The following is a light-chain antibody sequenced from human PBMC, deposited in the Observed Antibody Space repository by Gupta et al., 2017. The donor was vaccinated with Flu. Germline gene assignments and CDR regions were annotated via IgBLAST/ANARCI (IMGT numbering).Light chain of an antibody. CDR1: NIGSKS. CDR3: QVWDNSDHLYV. V-gene: IGLV3-21*02. J-gene: IGLJ1*01. CDR2: DDS. Sequence: SYVLTQPPSVSVAPGQTARITCGGNNIGSKSVHWYQQRPGQAPVLVVYDDSDRPSGIPDRFSGSNSGNTATLTISRVEAGDEADYYCQVWDNSDHLYVFGTGTEVTVL.